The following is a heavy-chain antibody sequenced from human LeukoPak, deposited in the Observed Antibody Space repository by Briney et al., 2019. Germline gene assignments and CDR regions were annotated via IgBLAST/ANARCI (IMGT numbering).Heavy chain of an antibody. CDR3: AGGSGLPHFDY. V-gene: IGHV4-59*01. CDR1: GGSISSYY. J-gene: IGHJ4*02. D-gene: IGHD3-10*01. Sequence: SETLSLTCTVSGGSISSYYWRWIRPPPGKGLEWIGYIYYSGTTNYNPSLKSRVTISVDTSKIQFSLKLTSVTAADTAVYYCAGGSGLPHFDYWGQGTLVTVSS. CDR2: IYYSGTT.